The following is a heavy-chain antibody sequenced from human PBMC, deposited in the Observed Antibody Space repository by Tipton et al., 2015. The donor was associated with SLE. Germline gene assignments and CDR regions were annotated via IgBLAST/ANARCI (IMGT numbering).Heavy chain of an antibody. V-gene: IGHV3-21*01. D-gene: IGHD7-27*01. CDR3: ARVKLGTLTAAAPGDY. CDR2: ISSSSSYI. Sequence: SLRLSCAASGFTFSSYEMNWVRQAPGKGLEWVSSISSSSSYIYYADSVKGRFTISRDNAKNSLYLQMNSLRAEDTAVYYCARVKLGTLTAAAPGDYWGQGTLVTVSS. J-gene: IGHJ4*02. CDR1: GFTFSSYE.